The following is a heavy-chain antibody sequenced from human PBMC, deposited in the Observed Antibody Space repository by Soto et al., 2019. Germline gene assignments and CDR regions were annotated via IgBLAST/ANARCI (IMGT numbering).Heavy chain of an antibody. CDR1: GYTFTSYY. Sequence: ASVKVSCKASGYTFTSYYMHWVRQAPGQGLEWMGIINPSGGSTSYAQKFQGRVTMTRDTSTSTVYMELSSLRSEDTAVYYCARDFQYSSSAGDVGYYFDYWGQGTLVTVSS. J-gene: IGHJ4*02. CDR3: ARDFQYSSSAGDVGYYFDY. CDR2: INPSGGST. D-gene: IGHD6-13*01. V-gene: IGHV1-46*01.